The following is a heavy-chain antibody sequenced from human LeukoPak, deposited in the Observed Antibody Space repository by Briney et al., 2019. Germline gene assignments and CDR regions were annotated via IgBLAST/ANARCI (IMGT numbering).Heavy chain of an antibody. CDR2: ISSSGSTI. Sequence: GGCLRPSYAPDGFIFTMHDINCVRQAPGKGLEWVSYISSSGSTIYYADSVKGRFTISRDNAKNSLYLQMNSLRAEDTAVYYCPRDDCYGLDYWGQGTLVTVSS. CDR1: GFIFTMHD. CDR3: PRDDCYGLDY. V-gene: IGHV3-48*03. J-gene: IGHJ4*02. D-gene: IGHD2-21*02.